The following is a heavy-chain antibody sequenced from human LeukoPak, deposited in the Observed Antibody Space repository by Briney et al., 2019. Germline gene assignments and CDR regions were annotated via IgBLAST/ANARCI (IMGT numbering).Heavy chain of an antibody. CDR3: ARGDYDSPYNWFDP. CDR2: IIPILGIA. CDR1: GGTFSSYA. J-gene: IGHJ5*02. Sequence: GSSVKVSCKASGGTFSSYAISWVRQAPGQGLEWMGRIIPILGIANYAQKFQGRVTITADKSTSTAYMELSSLRSEDTAVYYCARGDYDSPYNWFDPWGQGTLVTVSS. D-gene: IGHD3-22*01. V-gene: IGHV1-69*04.